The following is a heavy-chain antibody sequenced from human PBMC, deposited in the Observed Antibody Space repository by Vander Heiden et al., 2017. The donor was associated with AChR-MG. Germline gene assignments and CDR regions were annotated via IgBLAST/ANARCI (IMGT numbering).Heavy chain of an antibody. CDR1: GFTFDDYA. D-gene: IGHD1-1*01. V-gene: IGHV3-9*01. CDR3: AKDMVRAATASGLLDY. Sequence: EVQLVESGGGLVQPGRSLRLSCAASGFTFDDYAMHWVRQDAGKGLEWVSSINWNGGTILYADSVRGRFTISRDNAKNSLYLQMNSLRAEDTALYYCAKDMVRAATASGLLDYWGPGTLVTVSS. CDR2: INWNGGTI. J-gene: IGHJ4*02.